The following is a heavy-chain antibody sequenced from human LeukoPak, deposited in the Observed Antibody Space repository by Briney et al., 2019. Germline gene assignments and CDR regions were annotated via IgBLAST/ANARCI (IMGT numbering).Heavy chain of an antibody. V-gene: IGHV3-33*01. J-gene: IGHJ6*02. D-gene: IGHD6-13*01. Sequence: GRSLRLSCAASGFTFSSYGMHWVRQAPGKGLEWVAVIWYDGSNKYYADSVKGRFTTSRDNSKNTLYLQMNSLRAEDTAVYYCARDSDSSSWYLNYYYYGMDVWGQGTTVTVSS. CDR1: GFTFSSYG. CDR3: ARDSDSSSWYLNYYYYGMDV. CDR2: IWYDGSNK.